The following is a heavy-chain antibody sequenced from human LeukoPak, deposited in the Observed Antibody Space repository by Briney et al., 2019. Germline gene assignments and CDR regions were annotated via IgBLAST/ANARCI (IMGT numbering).Heavy chain of an antibody. D-gene: IGHD3-22*01. CDR2: IYYSGST. CDR1: GGSISSGDYY. V-gene: IGHV4-30-4*01. J-gene: IGHJ6*02. CDR3: ARLEVIYYGMDV. Sequence: SQTLSLTCTVSGGSISSGDYYWSWIRQPPGKGLEWIGYIYYSGSTYYNPSLKSRVTISVDTSKNQFSLKLSSVTAADTAVYYCARLEVIYYGMDVWGQGTTVTVSS.